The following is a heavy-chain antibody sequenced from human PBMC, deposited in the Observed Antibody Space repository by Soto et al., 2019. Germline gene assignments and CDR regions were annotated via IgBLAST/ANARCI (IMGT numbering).Heavy chain of an antibody. CDR3: ARFCTTGTTFPYYYYYSMDV. Sequence: QVQLVQSGAEVKKPGASVKVSCKASGYTFTSYGISWVRQAPGQGLEWMGWISAYNGNTNYAQKLQGRVTMTTDTSTSTAYMELRSLRSDDTAVYYCARFCTTGTTFPYYYYYSMDVWGKGTTVTVSS. CDR1: GYTFTSYG. V-gene: IGHV1-18*01. CDR2: ISAYNGNT. J-gene: IGHJ6*03. D-gene: IGHD1-1*01.